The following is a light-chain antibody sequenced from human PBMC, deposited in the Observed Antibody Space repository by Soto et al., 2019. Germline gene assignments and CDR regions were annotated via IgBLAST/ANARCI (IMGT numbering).Light chain of an antibody. V-gene: IGLV6-57*02. J-gene: IGLJ2*01. CDR3: QSYDSNNQGV. CDR1: SGSIASNY. Sequence: NFMLTQPHSVSESQGKTVTISCTGSSGSIASNYVQWYQQRPGSAPTTVIYEDNQRPSGVPDRFSGSIDSSSNSASLTISGLKTEDEADYYCQSYDSNNQGVFGGGTKLTVL. CDR2: EDN.